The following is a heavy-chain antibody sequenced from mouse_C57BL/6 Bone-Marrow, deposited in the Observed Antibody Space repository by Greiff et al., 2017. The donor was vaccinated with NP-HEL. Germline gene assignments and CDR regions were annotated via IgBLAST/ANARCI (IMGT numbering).Heavy chain of an antibody. J-gene: IGHJ3*01. D-gene: IGHD2-1*01. Sequence: EVQGVESGGGLVKPGGSLKLSCAASGFTFSDYGMHWVRQAPEKGLEWVAYISSGSSTIYYADTVKGRFTISRDNAKNTLFLQMTSLRSEDTAMYYCARYLYGNWDWFAYWGQGTLVTVSA. CDR1: GFTFSDYG. CDR2: ISSGSSTI. V-gene: IGHV5-17*01. CDR3: ARYLYGNWDWFAY.